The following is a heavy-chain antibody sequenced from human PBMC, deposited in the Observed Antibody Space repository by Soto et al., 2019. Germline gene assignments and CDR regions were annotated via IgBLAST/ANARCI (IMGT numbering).Heavy chain of an antibody. CDR1: GFTFSSYW. D-gene: IGHD2-2*01. V-gene: IGHV3-74*01. CDR3: ARAYCRITTCSYSLDY. J-gene: IGHJ4*02. Sequence: PGGSLRLSCAASGFTFSSYWMHWVRQAPGKGLVWVSRINSDGSSTSYADSVKGRFTISRDNAKNTLYLQMNSLRAEDTAVYYCARAYCRITTCSYSLDYWGQGTLVTVSS. CDR2: INSDGSST.